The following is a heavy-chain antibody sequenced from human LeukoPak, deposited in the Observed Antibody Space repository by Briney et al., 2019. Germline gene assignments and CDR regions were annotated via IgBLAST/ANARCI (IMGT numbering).Heavy chain of an antibody. D-gene: IGHD3-3*02. CDR1: GFTFSSYS. V-gene: IGHV3-21*01. CDR3: AREKSFLEWLSTGRRDGYYMDV. Sequence: GGSLRLSCAASGFTFSSYSMNWVRQAPGKGLEWVSSISSSSTYIHYADSVKGRFTISRDNAKKSLYLQMNSLRAEDTAVYYCAREKSFLEWLSTGRRDGYYMDVWGKGTTVTVSS. CDR2: ISSSSTYI. J-gene: IGHJ6*03.